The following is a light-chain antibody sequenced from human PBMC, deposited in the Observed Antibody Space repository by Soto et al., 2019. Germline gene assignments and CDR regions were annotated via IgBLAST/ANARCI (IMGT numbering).Light chain of an antibody. CDR3: QQYNSYWT. Sequence: DIQLTQSLSSLSASVGERVTLTFRASQSISSWLAWYQQKPGKAPKLLTYDASSLESGVPSRFSGSGSGTEFTLTISSLQPDDFATYYCQQYNSYWTFGQGTKVDI. CDR2: DAS. J-gene: IGKJ1*01. V-gene: IGKV1-5*01. CDR1: QSISSW.